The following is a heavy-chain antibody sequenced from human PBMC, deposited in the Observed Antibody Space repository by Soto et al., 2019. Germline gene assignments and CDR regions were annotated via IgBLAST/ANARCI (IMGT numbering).Heavy chain of an antibody. Sequence: ASVKVSCKVSGYTLTELSMHWVLQAPGKGLEWMGGFDPEDGETIYAQKFQGRVTMTEDTSTDTAYMELSSLRSEDTAVYYCATLLLGIAVAGNFDYWGQGTLVTVSS. CDR3: ATLLLGIAVAGNFDY. CDR2: FDPEDGET. V-gene: IGHV1-24*01. D-gene: IGHD6-19*01. CDR1: GYTLTELS. J-gene: IGHJ4*02.